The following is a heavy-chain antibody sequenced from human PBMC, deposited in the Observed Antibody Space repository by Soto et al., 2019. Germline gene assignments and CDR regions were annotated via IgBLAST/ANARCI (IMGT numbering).Heavy chain of an antibody. J-gene: IGHJ4*02. CDR1: GGTLSSYS. V-gene: IGHV1-69*02. D-gene: IGHD5-12*01. CDR3: ASGSDYPAVDF. CDR2: IIPIINIT. Sequence: SVKVSCRASGGTLSSYSITWVRQAPGQGLKWMGRIIPIINITNYAQKLQGRVTITADKSTTTAYMELSSLRSDDTAVYYCASGSDYPAVDFWGQGTMVTVSS.